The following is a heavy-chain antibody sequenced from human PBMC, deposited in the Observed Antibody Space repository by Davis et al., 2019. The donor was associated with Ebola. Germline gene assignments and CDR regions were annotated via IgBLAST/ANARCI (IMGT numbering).Heavy chain of an antibody. CDR2: IYYSGST. D-gene: IGHD3-22*01. Sequence: GSLTLSCTVSGGSISSGGYYWSWIRQPPGKGLEWIGYIYYSGSTYYNPSLKSRVTISVDTSKNQFSLRLSYVTAADTAVYYCARARITMIVVVSPLFDYWGQGTLVTVSS. CDR1: GGSISSGGYY. CDR3: ARARITMIVVVSPLFDY. V-gene: IGHV4-61*08. J-gene: IGHJ4*02.